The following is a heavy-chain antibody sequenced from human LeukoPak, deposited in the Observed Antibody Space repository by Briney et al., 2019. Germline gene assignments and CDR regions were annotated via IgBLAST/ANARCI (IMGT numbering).Heavy chain of an antibody. CDR2: MKQDGREK. V-gene: IGHV3-7*03. D-gene: IGHD3-9*01. CDR1: GFTFSDAG. J-gene: IGHJ4*02. Sequence: PGGSLRLSCAVSGFTFSDAGMSWVRQVPGKGLEWVANMKQDGREKYLVDSVKGRFTISRGNSKNTLYLQMNSLRAEDTAVYYCAKDGYYDILTGPIDYWGQGTLVTVSS. CDR3: AKDGYYDILTGPIDY.